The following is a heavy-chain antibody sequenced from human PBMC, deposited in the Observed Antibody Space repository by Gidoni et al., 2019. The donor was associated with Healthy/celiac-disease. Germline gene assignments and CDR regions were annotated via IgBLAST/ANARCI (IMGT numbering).Heavy chain of an antibody. J-gene: IGHJ6*02. V-gene: IGHV3-30*04. D-gene: IGHD3-22*01. CDR1: GFTFSSYA. Sequence: QVQLVESGGGVVQPGRSLRLSCAASGFTFSSYAMHWFRQAPGKGLEWVAVISYDGSNKYYADSVKGRFTISRDNSKNTLYLQMNSLRAEDTAVYYCARNYYDSSGYYYPPSNYYGMDVWGQGTTVTVSS. CDR3: ARNYYDSSGYYYPPSNYYGMDV. CDR2: ISYDGSNK.